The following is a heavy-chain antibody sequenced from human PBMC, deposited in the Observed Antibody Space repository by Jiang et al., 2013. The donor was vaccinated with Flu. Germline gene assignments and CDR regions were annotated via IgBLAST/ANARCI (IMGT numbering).Heavy chain of an antibody. Sequence: SCAASGFTFSSSAMSWVRQAPGMGLEWVSHISGSGGSTYYAESVRGRFTISRDNSKNALYLQMNSLRVEDTAVYYCAKDPRSPIAPSKYYYHGMDAWGQGTTVSVSS. CDR1: GFTFSSSA. V-gene: IGHV3-23*01. CDR2: ISGSGGST. CDR3: AKDPRSPIAPSKYYYHGMDA. D-gene: IGHD1-26*01. J-gene: IGHJ6*02.